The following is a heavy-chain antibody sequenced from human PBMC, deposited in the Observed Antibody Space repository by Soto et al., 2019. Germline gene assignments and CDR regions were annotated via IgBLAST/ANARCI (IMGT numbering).Heavy chain of an antibody. J-gene: IGHJ6*02. D-gene: IGHD6-13*01. CDR3: AKDGAAGTYYYYYGMDV. V-gene: IGHV3-30*18. CDR2: ISYDGSNK. CDR1: GFTFSSYG. Sequence: GGSLRLSCAASGFTFSSYGMHWVRQAPGKGLEWVAVISYDGSNKYYADSVKGRFTISRDNSKNTLYLQMNSLRAEDTAVYYCAKDGAAGTYYYYYGMDVWGQGTTVTVSS.